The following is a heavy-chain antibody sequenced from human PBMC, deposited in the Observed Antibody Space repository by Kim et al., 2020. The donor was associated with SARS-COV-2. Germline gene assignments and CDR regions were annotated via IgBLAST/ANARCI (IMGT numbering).Heavy chain of an antibody. Sequence: ASVKVSCKASGYTFTSYGISWVRQAPGQGLEWMGWISAYNGNTNYAQKLQGRVTMTTDTSTSTAYMELRSLRSDDTAVYYCARVQLLWFGESPLCNWFDPWGQGTLVTVSS. V-gene: IGHV1-18*01. D-gene: IGHD3-10*01. CDR3: ARVQLLWFGESPLCNWFDP. CDR2: ISAYNGNT. J-gene: IGHJ5*02. CDR1: GYTFTSYG.